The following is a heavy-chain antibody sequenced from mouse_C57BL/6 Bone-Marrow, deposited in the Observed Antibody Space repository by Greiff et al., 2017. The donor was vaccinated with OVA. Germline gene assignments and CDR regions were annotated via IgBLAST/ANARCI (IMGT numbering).Heavy chain of an antibody. V-gene: IGHV1-81*01. CDR2: IYPRSGNT. J-gene: IGHJ3*01. CDR3: ARWGDGSNFAY. D-gene: IGHD1-1*01. CDR1: GYTFTSYG. Sequence: LVESGAELARPGASVKLSCKASGYTFTSYGISWVKQRTGQGLEWIGEIYPRSGNTYYNEKFKGKATLTADKSSSTAYMELRSLTSEDSAVYFCARWGDGSNFAYWGQGTLVTVSA.